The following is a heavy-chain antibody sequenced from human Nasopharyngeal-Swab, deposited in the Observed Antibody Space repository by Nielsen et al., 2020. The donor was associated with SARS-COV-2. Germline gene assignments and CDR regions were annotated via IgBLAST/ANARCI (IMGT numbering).Heavy chain of an antibody. D-gene: IGHD2-8*01. V-gene: IGHV3-53*04. Sequence: GESLKISCAASGFTVSSNYMSWVRQAPGKGLEWVSVIYSGGSTYYADSVKGRFTISRHNSKNTLYLQMNSLRAEDTAVYYCARVYYDAFDIWGQGTTVTV. J-gene: IGHJ3*02. CDR3: ARVYYDAFDI. CDR1: GFTVSSNY. CDR2: IYSGGST.